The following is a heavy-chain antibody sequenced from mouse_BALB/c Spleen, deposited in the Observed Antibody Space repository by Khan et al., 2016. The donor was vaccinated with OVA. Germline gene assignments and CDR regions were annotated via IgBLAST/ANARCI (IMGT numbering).Heavy chain of an antibody. CDR2: IAPGSGSN. D-gene: IGHD1-1*02. CDR1: GYTFTSYW. CDR3: ARSNYYGGGRYALDF. J-gene: IGHJ4*01. Sequence: DLVKPGASVKLSCKASGYTFTSYWINWIKQRPGQGLEWIGCIAPGSGSNYYNDVFKAKTTLTIDTSSSTAYIQVRSLSYEDSAVYFCARSNYYGGGRYALDFWGQGTSVTVSS. V-gene: IGHV1S41*01.